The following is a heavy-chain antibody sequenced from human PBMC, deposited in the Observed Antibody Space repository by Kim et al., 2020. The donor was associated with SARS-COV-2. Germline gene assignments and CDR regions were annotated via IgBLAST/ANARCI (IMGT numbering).Heavy chain of an antibody. D-gene: IGHD6-6*01. CDR2: ISGDGGST. CDR3: AKNPLRQSSSSGFRFAYYYYYMDV. CDR1: GFTFDDYA. J-gene: IGHJ6*03. V-gene: IGHV3-43*02. Sequence: GGSLRLSCAASGFTFDDYAMHWVRQAPGKGLEWVSLISGDGGSTYYADSVKGRFTISRDNSKNSLYLQMNSLRTEDTALYYCAKNPLRQSSSSGFRFAYYYYYMDVWGKGTTVTVSS.